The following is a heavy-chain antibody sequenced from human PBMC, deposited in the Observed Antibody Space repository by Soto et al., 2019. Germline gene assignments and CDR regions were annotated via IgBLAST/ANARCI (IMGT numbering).Heavy chain of an antibody. J-gene: IGHJ6*02. CDR3: AIDQGGKVLKGSGMDV. Sequence: QVQVQESGPGLVRPSQTLSLTCTVSGASINRDPYYWSWIRQHPVKGLEWIGYIYYNGDTDYNPSLKSRVTISLDTSKNQISLKLSSVTAADTAVYYCAIDQGGKVLKGSGMDVWGQGTTVIVS. CDR2: IYYNGDT. D-gene: IGHD2-8*02. CDR1: GASINRDPYY. V-gene: IGHV4-31*03.